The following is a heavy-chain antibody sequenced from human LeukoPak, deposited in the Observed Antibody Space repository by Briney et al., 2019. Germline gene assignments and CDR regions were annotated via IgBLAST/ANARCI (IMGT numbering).Heavy chain of an antibody. Sequence: GSLRLSCAASGFTVSSNYMSWVRQAPGKGLEWVSVIYSGGSTYYADSVKGRFTISRDNSKNTLYLQMNSLRAEDTAVYYCVRGFKNIVVVPAALGYWGQGTRVTVSS. J-gene: IGHJ4*02. D-gene: IGHD2-2*01. CDR2: IYSGGST. CDR1: GFTVSSNY. V-gene: IGHV3-66*01. CDR3: VRGFKNIVVVPAALGY.